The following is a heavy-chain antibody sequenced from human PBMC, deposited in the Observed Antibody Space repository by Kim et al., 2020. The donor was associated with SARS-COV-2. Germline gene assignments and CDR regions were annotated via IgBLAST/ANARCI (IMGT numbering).Heavy chain of an antibody. V-gene: IGHV1-69*13. CDR2: IIPIFGTA. Sequence: SVKVSCKASGGTFSSYAISWVRQAPGQGLEWMGGIIPIFGTANYAQKFQGRVTITADESTSTAYMELSSLRSEDTAVYYCARRPDNQPSYWYFDLWGRGTLVTVSS. D-gene: IGHD2-2*01. J-gene: IGHJ2*01. CDR1: GGTFSSYA. CDR3: ARRPDNQPSYWYFDL.